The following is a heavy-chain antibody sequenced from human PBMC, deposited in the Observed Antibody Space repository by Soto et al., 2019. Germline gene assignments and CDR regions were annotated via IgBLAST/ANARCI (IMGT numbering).Heavy chain of an antibody. CDR1: GFTFISYS. D-gene: IGHD2-2*01. CDR2: ISSSSSTI. V-gene: IGHV3-48*02. CDR3: ARVSYCSSTSCLNYYYYGMDV. Sequence: GGSLRLSFAASGFTFISYSMNWVRQAPGKGLEWVSYISSSSSTIYYADSVKGRFTISRDNAKNSLYLQMNSLRDEDTAVYYCARVSYCSSTSCLNYYYYGMDVWGQGTTVTVSS. J-gene: IGHJ6*02.